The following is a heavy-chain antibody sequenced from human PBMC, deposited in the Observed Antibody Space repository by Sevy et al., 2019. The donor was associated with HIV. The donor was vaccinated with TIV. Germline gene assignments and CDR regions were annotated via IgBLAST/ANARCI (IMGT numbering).Heavy chain of an antibody. D-gene: IGHD2-15*01. CDR1: GYTFTGYY. CDR3: ARVSSSRSGRTGMDV. V-gene: IGHV1-2*02. Sequence: ASVVSCKASGYTFTGYYMHWVRQAPGQGLEWMGWINPNSGGTNYARKFQGRVTMTRDTSISTAYMELSRLRSDDTAVYYCARVSSSRSGRTGMDVWGQGTTVTVSS. CDR2: INPNSGGT. J-gene: IGHJ6*02.